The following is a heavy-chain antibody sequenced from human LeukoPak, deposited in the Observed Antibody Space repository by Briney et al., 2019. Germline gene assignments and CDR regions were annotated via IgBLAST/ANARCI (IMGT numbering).Heavy chain of an antibody. CDR2: ISYDGSTK. D-gene: IGHD3-3*01. CDR1: GFPFSSYS. Sequence: GGSLRLFCAASGFPFSSYSVRWVRQAPGGGLEWVALISYDGSTKYYADSVKGRFTISRDNSQNTVYLHMNSLRAEDTAVYYCAKDEGYWPGDFFLYHFNYWGQGTLVTVSS. J-gene: IGHJ4*02. V-gene: IGHV3-30*07. CDR3: AKDEGYWPGDFFLYHFNY.